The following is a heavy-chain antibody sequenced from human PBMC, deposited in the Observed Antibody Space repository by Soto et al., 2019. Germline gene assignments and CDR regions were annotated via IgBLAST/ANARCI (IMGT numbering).Heavy chain of an antibody. V-gene: IGHV1-69*01. CDR1: GATFSTTG. J-gene: IGHJ5*01. CDR3: ARASPVICGGDPCYRLDSSFDS. D-gene: IGHD2-21*02. Sequence: QVQLVQSGAEVRKPGSSLSVSCKSSGATFSTTGISWVRQAPGQELEWMGGIIPLFGTPKYARKFQGRASITADEYTSTVYMELNSLRPDDAAVYYCARASPVICGGDPCYRLDSSFDSWGQGSLVIVSS. CDR2: IIPLFGTP.